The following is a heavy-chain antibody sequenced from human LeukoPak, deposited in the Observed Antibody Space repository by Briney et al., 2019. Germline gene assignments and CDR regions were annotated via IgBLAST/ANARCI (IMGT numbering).Heavy chain of an antibody. J-gene: IGHJ3*02. CDR2: IYWNDDK. CDR3: AHSTGSGSQNDAFDI. CDR1: GFSLSTSGVG. D-gene: IGHD3-10*01. Sequence: ESGPTLVKPTQTLTLTCTFSGFSLSTSGVGVGWIRQPPGKALEWLALIYWNDDKRYSPSLKSRLTITKDTSKNQVVLTMTNMDPEDTATYYCAHSTGSGSQNDAFDIWGQGTMVTVSS. V-gene: IGHV2-5*01.